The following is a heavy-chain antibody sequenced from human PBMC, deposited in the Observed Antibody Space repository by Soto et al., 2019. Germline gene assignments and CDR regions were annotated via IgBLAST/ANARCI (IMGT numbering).Heavy chain of an antibody. CDR1: GYTFTSYG. CDR3: ASGYDYVWGSYRHYYYYGMDV. V-gene: IGHV1-18*01. Sequence: ASVKVSCKASGYTFTSYGISWVRQAPGQGLEWMGWISAYNGNTNYAQKLQGRVTMTTDTSTSTAYMELRSLRSDDTAVYYCASGYDYVWGSYRHYYYYGMDVWGQGTTVTVSS. J-gene: IGHJ6*02. D-gene: IGHD3-16*02. CDR2: ISAYNGNT.